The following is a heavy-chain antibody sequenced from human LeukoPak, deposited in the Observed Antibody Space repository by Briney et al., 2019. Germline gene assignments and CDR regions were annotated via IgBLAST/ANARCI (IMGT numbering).Heavy chain of an antibody. V-gene: IGHV4-59*01. J-gene: IGHJ4*02. CDR3: AREYSSGWSGAGY. Sequence: ASETLSLTCTVSGGSISSYYWSWIRQPPGKGLEWIGYIYYSGSTNYNPSLKSRVTISVDTSKNQFSLKLSSVTAADTAVYYCAREYSSGWSGAGYWGQGTLVTVSS. CDR1: GGSISSYY. CDR2: IYYSGST. D-gene: IGHD6-19*01.